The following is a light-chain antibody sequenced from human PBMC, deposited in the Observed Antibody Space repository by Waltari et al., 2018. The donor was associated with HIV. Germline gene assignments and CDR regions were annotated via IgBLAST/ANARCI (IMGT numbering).Light chain of an antibody. CDR2: DAS. Sequence: EIVLTQSPGTLSLSPGERATLSCRASQIIGNAYLAWYQQKPGQAPRLLIYDASNRATGIPARFSGSGSGTDFTLTISSLEPEDFAIYYCQQRYSWPLISGGGTKVEIK. CDR1: QIIGNAY. V-gene: IGKV3D-20*02. CDR3: QQRYSWPLI. J-gene: IGKJ4*01.